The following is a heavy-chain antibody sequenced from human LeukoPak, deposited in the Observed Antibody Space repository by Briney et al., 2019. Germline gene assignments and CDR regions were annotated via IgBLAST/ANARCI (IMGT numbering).Heavy chain of an antibody. J-gene: IGHJ4*02. V-gene: IGHV4-34*01. CDR2: INHSGST. D-gene: IGHD5-24*01. CDR1: GGSFSGYY. Sequence: SETLSLTCAVYGGSFSGYYWSWLRQPPGKGLEWIGEINHSGSTNYNPSLTSRGTISVDTSKNQFSLKLSSVTAADTAVYYCARGRARRWLQLGVCYFDYWGQGTLVTVSS. CDR3: ARGRARRWLQLGVCYFDY.